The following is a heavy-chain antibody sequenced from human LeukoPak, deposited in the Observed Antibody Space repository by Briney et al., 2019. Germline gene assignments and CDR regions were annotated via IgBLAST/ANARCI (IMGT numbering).Heavy chain of an antibody. Sequence: SETLSLTCTVSGGSISSSSYYWGWIRQPPGKGLEWIGSIYYSGSTYYNPSLKSRVTMSVDTSKNQFSLKLSSVTAADTAVYYCASGSYYTLLHYWGQGTLVTVSS. J-gene: IGHJ4*02. CDR3: ASGSYYTLLHY. CDR1: GGSISSSSYY. D-gene: IGHD1-26*01. CDR2: IYYSGST. V-gene: IGHV4-39*07.